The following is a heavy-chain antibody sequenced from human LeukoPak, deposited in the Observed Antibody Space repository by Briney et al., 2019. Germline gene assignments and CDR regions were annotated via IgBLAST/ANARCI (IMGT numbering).Heavy chain of an antibody. CDR1: GDRFTNYW. V-gene: IGHV5-51*01. D-gene: IGHD1-26*01. Sequence: GECLKISCKGSGDRFTNYWITWGRQMPGKSLEWRGIIYPGDSDTIYSPSFQGQVTISADKSISTAYLQWSSLKASDTAMYYCARRWSGGYFRFDYWGQGTLVTVSS. CDR3: ARRWSGGYFRFDY. CDR2: IYPGDSDT. J-gene: IGHJ4*02.